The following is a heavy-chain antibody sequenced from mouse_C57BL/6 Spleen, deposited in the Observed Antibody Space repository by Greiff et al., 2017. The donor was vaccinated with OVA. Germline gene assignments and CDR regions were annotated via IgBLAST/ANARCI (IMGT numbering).Heavy chain of an antibody. V-gene: IGHV5-9*01. Sequence: DVKLVESGGGLVKPGGSLKLSCAASGFTFSSYTMSWVRQTPEKRLEWVATISGGGGNTYYPDSVKGRFTFSIDTAKNTLYLQMSSLRSEDTALYYCARRPTWTWYFDVWGTGTTVTVSS. CDR2: ISGGGGNT. CDR1: GFTFSSYT. J-gene: IGHJ1*03. D-gene: IGHD4-1*02. CDR3: ARRPTWTWYFDV.